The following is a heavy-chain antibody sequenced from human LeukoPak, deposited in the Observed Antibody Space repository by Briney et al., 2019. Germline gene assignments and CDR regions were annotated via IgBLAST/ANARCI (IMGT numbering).Heavy chain of an antibody. CDR2: ISSSGSTI. CDR1: GFTFSSYE. J-gene: IGHJ4*02. V-gene: IGHV3-48*03. D-gene: IGHD3-10*01. Sequence: GGSLRLSCAASGFTFSSYEMNWVRQAPGKGLEWVSYISSSGSTIYYADSVKGRFTISRDNAKNSLYLQMNSLRADDTAVYYCAKGDNDYGSGTYPDYWGQGTLVTVSS. CDR3: AKGDNDYGSGTYPDY.